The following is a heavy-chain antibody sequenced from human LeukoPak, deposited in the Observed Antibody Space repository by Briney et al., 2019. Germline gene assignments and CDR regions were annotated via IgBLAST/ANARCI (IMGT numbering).Heavy chain of an antibody. D-gene: IGHD2-15*01. V-gene: IGHV3-23*01. CDR3: AKGGRYCSGATCYSSH. Sequence: PGGSLRLSCAASGFTFSSYAMSWVRQAPGKGLEWVSGISGSGGSTYYADSVKGRFTISRDNSKNTLFLQMNSLRAEDTAVYSCAKGGRYCSGATCYSSHWGQGTLVTASS. J-gene: IGHJ4*02. CDR2: ISGSGGST. CDR1: GFTFSSYA.